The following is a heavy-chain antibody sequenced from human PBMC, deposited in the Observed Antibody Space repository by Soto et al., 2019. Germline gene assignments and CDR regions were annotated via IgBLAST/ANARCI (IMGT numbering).Heavy chain of an antibody. CDR3: ARERGATFYFDI. D-gene: IGHD1-26*01. J-gene: IGHJ4*02. V-gene: IGHV1-46*01. Sequence: VQLVQSGAEVKKPGASVKVSCKASGYTFTSYHIHWVRQAPGQGLEWMGIINPSGGSTNYAQKFQGRVTMTRDTSTSIVYMELGSLRSEDTAVYYCARERGATFYFDIWGQGTLVTVSS. CDR1: GYTFTSYH. CDR2: INPSGGST.